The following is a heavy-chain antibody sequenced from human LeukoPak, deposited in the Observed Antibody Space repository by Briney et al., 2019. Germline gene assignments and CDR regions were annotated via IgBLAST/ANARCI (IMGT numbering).Heavy chain of an antibody. CDR2: IYPSDSDT. CDR3: ARLRAESLVYFDY. D-gene: IGHD2-8*02. V-gene: IGHV5-51*01. J-gene: IGHJ4*02. Sequence: GESLKISCKGSGYSFTSYWIGWVRQMPGKGLEWMGIIYPSDSDTRYSPSFQGQVTISADKSISTAYLQWSSLKASDTAIYYCARLRAESLVYFDYWGQGTLVTVSS. CDR1: GYSFTSYW.